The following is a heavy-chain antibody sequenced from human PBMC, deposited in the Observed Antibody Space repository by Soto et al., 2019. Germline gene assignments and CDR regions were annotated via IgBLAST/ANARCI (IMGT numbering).Heavy chain of an antibody. V-gene: IGHV3-23*01. D-gene: IGHD2-15*01. J-gene: IGHJ3*02. CDR3: ARELGYCSGGNCYMEGAFDI. CDR2: ISGSGDST. Sequence: GGSLRLSCAASGSTFSSYAMSWVRQAPGKGLEWVSVISGSGDSTYYADSVKGRFTISRDNSKNTLYLQMNSLRAEDTAVYYCARELGYCSGGNCYMEGAFDIWGQGTMVTVSS. CDR1: GSTFSSYA.